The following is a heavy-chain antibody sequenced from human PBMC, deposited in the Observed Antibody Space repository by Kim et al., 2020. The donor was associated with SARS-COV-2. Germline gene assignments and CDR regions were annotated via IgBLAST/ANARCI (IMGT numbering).Heavy chain of an antibody. CDR3: ARDRVLSYDSSLSWFDP. Sequence: ASVKVSCKASGYTFTSYYMHWVRQAPGQGLEWMGIINPSGGSTSYAQKFQGRVTMTRDTSTSTVYMELSSLRSEDTAVYYCARDRVLSYDSSLSWFDPWGQGTLVTVSS. V-gene: IGHV1-46*01. D-gene: IGHD3-22*01. CDR2: INPSGGST. J-gene: IGHJ5*02. CDR1: GYTFTSYY.